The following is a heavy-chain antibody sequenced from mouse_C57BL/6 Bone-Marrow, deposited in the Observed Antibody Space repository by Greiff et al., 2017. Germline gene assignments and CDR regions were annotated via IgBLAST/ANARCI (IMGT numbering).Heavy chain of an antibody. CDR2: IHPNSGST. Sequence: QVQLKQSGAELVKPGASVKLSCKASGYTFTSYWMHWVKQRPGQGLEWIGMIHPNSGSTNYNEKFKSKATLTVDKSSSTAYMQLSSLTSEDSAVYYCARSPSWFAYWGQGTLVTVSA. V-gene: IGHV1-64*01. CDR1: GYTFTSYW. CDR3: ARSPSWFAY. J-gene: IGHJ3*01.